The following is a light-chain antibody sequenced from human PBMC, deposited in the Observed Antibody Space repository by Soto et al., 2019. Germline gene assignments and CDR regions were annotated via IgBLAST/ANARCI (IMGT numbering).Light chain of an antibody. V-gene: IGKV3-20*01. Sequence: EIVLTQSPGTLSLSPGERATLSCRASQSVSSSYLAWYQQKPGQAPRLLIYGASSRATGIPDRFSGSGSGTDFALTSSRLESEDFSVYYCPQYGSSPPITFGPGTKVDIK. J-gene: IGKJ3*01. CDR2: GAS. CDR3: PQYGSSPPIT. CDR1: QSVSSSY.